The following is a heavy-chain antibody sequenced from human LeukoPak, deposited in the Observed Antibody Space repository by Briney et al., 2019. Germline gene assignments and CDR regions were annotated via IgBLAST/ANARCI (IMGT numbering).Heavy chain of an antibody. CDR1: GGSISSYY. Sequence: PETLSLTCTVSGGSISSYYWSWIRQPPGKGLEWIGYIYYSGSTSYNPSLKSRVTISVDTAKNQFSLKLSSVTAADTAVYYCARDRGYCSGGSCYRWFDPWGQGTLVTVSS. V-gene: IGHV4-59*01. CDR2: IYYSGST. CDR3: ARDRGYCSGGSCYRWFDP. J-gene: IGHJ5*02. D-gene: IGHD2-15*01.